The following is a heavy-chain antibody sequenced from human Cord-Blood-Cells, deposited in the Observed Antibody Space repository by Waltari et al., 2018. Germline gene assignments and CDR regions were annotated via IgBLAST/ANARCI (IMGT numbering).Heavy chain of an antibody. V-gene: IGHV1-69*01. CDR3: AVVGTRIVATIRGVVDY. CDR2: IIPIFGTA. J-gene: IGHJ4*02. D-gene: IGHD5-12*01. Sequence: QVQLVQSGAEVKKPGSSVKVSCKASGGTFSSYAISWVRQDPGQGLEWMGGIIPIFGTANYAQKFKGRVTITADESTSTAYMELSSLRSEDTAVYYCAVVGTRIVATIRGVVDYWGQGTLVTVSS. CDR1: GGTFSSYA.